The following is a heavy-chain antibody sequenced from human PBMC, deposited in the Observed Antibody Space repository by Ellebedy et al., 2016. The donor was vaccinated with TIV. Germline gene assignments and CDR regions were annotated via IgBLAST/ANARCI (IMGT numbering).Heavy chain of an antibody. Sequence: GESLKISCAAFGFNFRSYWMGWVRQAPGKGLEWVTNIYQDGSQKYYVDSAEGRFTISRDNAKNTVYLQMNSLRVEDTAVYHRARVGCTGGSCPKSWGQGTLVTVSS. D-gene: IGHD2-15*01. J-gene: IGHJ5*02. CDR3: ARVGCTGGSCPKS. CDR2: IYQDGSQK. CDR1: GFNFRSYW. V-gene: IGHV3-7*01.